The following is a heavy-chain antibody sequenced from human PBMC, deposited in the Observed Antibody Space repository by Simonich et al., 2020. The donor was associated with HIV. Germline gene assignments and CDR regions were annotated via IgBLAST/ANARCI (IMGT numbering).Heavy chain of an antibody. CDR2: INHSGST. CDR3: ARGLFLSSWAPFHY. V-gene: IGHV4-34*01. CDR1: GGSFSGYY. D-gene: IGHD6-13*01. Sequence: QVQLQQWGAGLLKPSETLSLTCAVYGGSFSGYYWSWIRQPPGKGLEWIGEINHSGSTNDNPSLKSRVTISVDTSKNQFSLKLNSVTAADTAVYYCARGLFLSSWAPFHYWGQGTLVTVSS. J-gene: IGHJ4*02.